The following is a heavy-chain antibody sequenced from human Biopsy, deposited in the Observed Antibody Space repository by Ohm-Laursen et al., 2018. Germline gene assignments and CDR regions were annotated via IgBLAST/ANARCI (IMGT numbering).Heavy chain of an antibody. V-gene: IGHV4-59*01. CDR3: ARLTGDPSY. D-gene: IGHD7-27*01. Sequence: TLSLTCTVSGSSIKSYYWNWIRQSPGKGLEWIGFIYYTGHTNYNPSLKSRATISVDTSKNQFSLKVISVTAADTAVYYCARLTGDPSYWGQGILVTVSS. CDR1: GSSIKSYY. CDR2: IYYTGHT. J-gene: IGHJ4*02.